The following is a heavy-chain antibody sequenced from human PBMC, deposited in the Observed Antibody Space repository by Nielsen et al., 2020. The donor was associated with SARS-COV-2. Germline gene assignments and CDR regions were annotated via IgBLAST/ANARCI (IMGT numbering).Heavy chain of an antibody. CDR3: ARHTPERCSSTSCYVWSFDY. V-gene: IGHV4-34*01. D-gene: IGHD2-2*01. Sequence: SETLSLTCAVYGGSFSGYYWSWIRQPPGKGLEWIGEINHSGSTYYNPSLKSRVTISVDTSKNQFSLKLSSVTAADTAVYYCARHTPERCSSTSCYVWSFDYWGQGTLVTVSS. CDR1: GGSFSGYY. J-gene: IGHJ4*02. CDR2: INHSGST.